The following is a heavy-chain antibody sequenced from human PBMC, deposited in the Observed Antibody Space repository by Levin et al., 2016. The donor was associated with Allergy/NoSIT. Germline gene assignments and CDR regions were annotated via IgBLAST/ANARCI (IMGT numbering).Heavy chain of an antibody. V-gene: IGHV3-30*18. CDR3: AKGYYYDSSGYYLWHFDY. D-gene: IGHD3-22*01. CDR2: ISYDGSNK. J-gene: IGHJ4*02. Sequence: VRQAPGKGLEWVAVISYDGSNKYYADSVKGRFTISRDNSKNTLYLQMNSLRAEDTAVYYCAKGYYYDSSGYYLWHFDYWGQGTLVTVSS.